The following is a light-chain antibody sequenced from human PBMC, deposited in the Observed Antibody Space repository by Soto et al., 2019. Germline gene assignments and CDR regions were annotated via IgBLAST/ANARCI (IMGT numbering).Light chain of an antibody. V-gene: IGKV3-20*01. CDR3: QQYGSSPPYT. Sequence: EIVLTQSPGTLSLSPGERATLSCRASQSVSSSYLAWYQQKPGQAPRLLIYGASSRATGITDRFSGSGSGTDFTLTISRLEHVDFAVYYCQQYGSSPPYTVGQGTKLESK. J-gene: IGKJ2*01. CDR2: GAS. CDR1: QSVSSSY.